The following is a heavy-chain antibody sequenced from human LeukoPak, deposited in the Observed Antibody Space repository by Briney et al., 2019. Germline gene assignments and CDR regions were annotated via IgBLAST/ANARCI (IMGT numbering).Heavy chain of an antibody. V-gene: IGHV1-8*03. Sequence: GASVKVSCKASGYTFTNYGINWVRQAPGQGLEWMGWMNPNSGNTGYAQKFQGRVTITRNTSISTAYMELSSLRSEDTAVYYCARGPRSRATGHYYYYYMDVWGKGTTVTVSS. CDR2: MNPNSGNT. CDR3: ARGPRSRATGHYYYYYMDV. J-gene: IGHJ6*03. D-gene: IGHD5-24*01. CDR1: GYTFTNYG.